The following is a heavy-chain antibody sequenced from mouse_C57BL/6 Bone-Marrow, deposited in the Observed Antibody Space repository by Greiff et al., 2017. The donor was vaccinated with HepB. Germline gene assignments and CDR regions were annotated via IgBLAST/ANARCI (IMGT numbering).Heavy chain of an antibody. CDR2: INPNNGGT. Sequence: EVQLQQSGPELVKPGALVKISCKASGYTFTDYYMNWVKQSHGKSLEWIGDINPNNGGTSYNQKFKGKATLTVDKSSSTAYMELRSLTSEDSAVYYCARGGYHFDYWGQGTTLTVSS. J-gene: IGHJ2*01. CDR3: ARGGYHFDY. D-gene: IGHD2-2*01. V-gene: IGHV1-26*01. CDR1: GYTFTDYY.